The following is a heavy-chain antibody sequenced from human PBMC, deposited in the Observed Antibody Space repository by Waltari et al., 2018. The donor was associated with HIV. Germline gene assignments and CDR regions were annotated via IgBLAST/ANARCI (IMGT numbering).Heavy chain of an antibody. CDR2: IYYSGIT. Sequence: QLQLQESGPGLVQPSETLSLTCTVSGGSITSSSYYWGWIRQPPGKGLEWIGTIYYSGITYYNPSLKSRVTISLDTSKNQFSLKLSSVTAADTAVYYCARWVAGFDYWGQGTLVTVSS. CDR3: ARWVAGFDY. CDR1: GGSITSSSYY. J-gene: IGHJ4*02. V-gene: IGHV4-39*01.